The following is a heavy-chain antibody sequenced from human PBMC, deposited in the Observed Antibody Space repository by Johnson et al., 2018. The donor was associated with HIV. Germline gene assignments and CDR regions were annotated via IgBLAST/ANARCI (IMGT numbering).Heavy chain of an antibody. V-gene: IGHV3-30*02. CDR1: GFTFSSYG. J-gene: IGHJ3*02. CDR2: IRYDGTNK. CDR3: AKVHSGQLVGYAFDI. Sequence: QMQLVESGGGVVQPGRSLRLSCAASGFTFSSYGIHWVRQAPGKGLEWVAFIRYDGTNKYYADSVKGRFTISRDNAKNSLYLQMNSLRAEDTALYYCAKVHSGQLVGYAFDIWGQGTMVTVSS. D-gene: IGHD1-26*01.